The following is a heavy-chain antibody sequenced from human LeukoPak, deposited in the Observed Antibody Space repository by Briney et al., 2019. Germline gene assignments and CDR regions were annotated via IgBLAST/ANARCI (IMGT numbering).Heavy chain of an antibody. V-gene: IGHV4-34*01. J-gene: IGHJ4*02. CDR2: IYYSGST. CDR1: GGSFSGYY. CDR3: ARPVSSSWYYFDY. Sequence: PSETLSLTCAVYGGSFSGYYWSWIRQPPGKGLEWIGSIYYSGSTYYNPSLKSRVTISVDTSKNQFSLKLSSVTAADTAVYYCARPVSSSWYYFDYWGQGTLVTVSS. D-gene: IGHD6-13*01.